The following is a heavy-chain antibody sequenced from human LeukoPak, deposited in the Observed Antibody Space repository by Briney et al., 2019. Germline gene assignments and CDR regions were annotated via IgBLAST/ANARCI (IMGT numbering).Heavy chain of an antibody. V-gene: IGHV3-73*01. D-gene: IGHD3-22*01. CDR2: IRSKANSYAT. CDR1: GFTFSGSA. CDR3: ARELLDYYDSSGYYSNYYGMDV. J-gene: IGHJ6*02. Sequence: GGSLRLSCAASGFTFSGSAMHWVRQASGKGLEWVGRIRSKANSYATAYAASVKGRFTISRDDSKNTAYLQMNSLRAEDTAVYYCARELLDYYDSSGYYSNYYGMDVWGQGTTVTVSS.